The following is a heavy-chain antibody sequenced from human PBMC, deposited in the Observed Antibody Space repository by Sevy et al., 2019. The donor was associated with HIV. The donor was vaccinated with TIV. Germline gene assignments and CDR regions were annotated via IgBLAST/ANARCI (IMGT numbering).Heavy chain of an antibody. CDR1: GFTFSSYSLSSYS. J-gene: IGHJ6*02. Sequence: GGSLRLSCAASGFTFSSYSLSSYSMNWVRQAPGKGLEWVSSISSGSSYIFYADSMKGRLTISRDNAKNSLYLQMNSLRAEDTAVYYCARDRGVGTSSYGMDVWGQGTTVTVSS. CDR2: ISSGSSYI. CDR3: ARDRGVGTSSYGMDV. D-gene: IGHD1-26*01. V-gene: IGHV3-21*01.